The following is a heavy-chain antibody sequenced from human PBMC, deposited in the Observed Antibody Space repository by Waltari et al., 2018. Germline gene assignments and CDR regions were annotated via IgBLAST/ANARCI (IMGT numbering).Heavy chain of an antibody. Sequence: QVQLQQWGAGLLKPSETLSLTCAVHVGSLSGLYGSWIPQPPGRVLEWIGEINHSVSTNYNPSLKSRVTISVDTSKNQFSLKLSSVTAADTAVYYCARGGEDGDYVFQLDWFDPWGQGTLVTVSS. CDR1: VGSLSGLY. J-gene: IGHJ5*02. V-gene: IGHV4-34*01. CDR3: ARGGEDGDYVFQLDWFDP. CDR2: INHSVST. D-gene: IGHD4-17*01.